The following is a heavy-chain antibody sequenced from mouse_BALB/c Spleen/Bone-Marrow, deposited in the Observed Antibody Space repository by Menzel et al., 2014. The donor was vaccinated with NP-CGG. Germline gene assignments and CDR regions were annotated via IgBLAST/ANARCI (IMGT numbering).Heavy chain of an antibody. CDR3: ARNWDY. CDR2: IWSGGST. CDR1: GFSLTSYG. J-gene: IGHJ2*01. Sequence: QVQLQQSGPGLVQPSQSLSITFTVSGFSLTSYGVHWVRQSPGKGLEWLGVIWSGGSTDYNAAFISRLSISKDNSKSQVFFKMNSLQANDTAIYYCARNWDYRGQGTTLTVSS. V-gene: IGHV2-2*02.